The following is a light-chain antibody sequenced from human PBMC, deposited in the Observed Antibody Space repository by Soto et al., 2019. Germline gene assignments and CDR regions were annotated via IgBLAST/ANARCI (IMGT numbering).Light chain of an antibody. CDR1: SSDVGGYNY. CDR2: EVT. Sequence: QSVLTQPASVSGSPGQSITISCTGTSSDVGGYNYVSWYQQHPGKAPKLMIYEVTNRPSGVSNRFSGSKSGNTASLTISGLQAEDEADYYCSSCTSSNTVVFGGGTQLTVL. J-gene: IGLJ2*01. V-gene: IGLV2-14*01. CDR3: SSCTSSNTVV.